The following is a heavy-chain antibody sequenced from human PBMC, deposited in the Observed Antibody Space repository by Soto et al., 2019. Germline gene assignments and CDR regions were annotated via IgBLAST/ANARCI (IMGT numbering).Heavy chain of an antibody. Sequence: QITLKESGPTLVKPTQTLTLTCTFSGFSLSISGVGVGWIRQPPGKALEWIALIYWDDDKLYSPSLNSRLTITKDTSKNQVVLTMITLDPVDTATYYCAHRRDCSSTSCPADFDYWGQGTLVTVSS. CDR3: AHRRDCSSTSCPADFDY. V-gene: IGHV2-5*02. CDR1: GFSLSISGVG. CDR2: IYWDDDK. D-gene: IGHD2-2*01. J-gene: IGHJ4*02.